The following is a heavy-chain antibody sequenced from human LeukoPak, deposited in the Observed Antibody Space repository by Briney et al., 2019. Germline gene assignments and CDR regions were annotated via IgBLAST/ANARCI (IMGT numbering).Heavy chain of an antibody. Sequence: GGSLRLSCAASGFTFSSYSMNWVRQAPGKGLEWVSSISSSSSYIYYADSVKGRFTISRDNAKNSLYLQMNSLRAEDTAVYYCAKGYYYGSGSYYPAKPFDYWGQGTLVTVSS. D-gene: IGHD3-10*01. CDR2: ISSSSSYI. V-gene: IGHV3-21*04. J-gene: IGHJ4*02. CDR1: GFTFSSYS. CDR3: AKGYYYGSGSYYPAKPFDY.